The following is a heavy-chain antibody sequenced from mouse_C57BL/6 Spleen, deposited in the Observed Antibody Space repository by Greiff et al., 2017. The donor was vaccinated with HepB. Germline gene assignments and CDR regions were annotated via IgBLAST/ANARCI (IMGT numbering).Heavy chain of an antibody. CDR1: GFNIKDYY. D-gene: IGHD2-4*01. V-gene: IGHV14-2*01. CDR2: IDPEDGET. J-gene: IGHJ4*01. CDR3: ARPPGLGAMDY. Sequence: EVMLVESGAELVKPGASVKLSCTASGFNIKDYYIHWVKQRTEQGLEWIGRIDPEDGETKYAPKFQGKATITADTSSNTAYLQLSSLTSEDTAVYYCARPPGLGAMDYWGQGTSVTVSS.